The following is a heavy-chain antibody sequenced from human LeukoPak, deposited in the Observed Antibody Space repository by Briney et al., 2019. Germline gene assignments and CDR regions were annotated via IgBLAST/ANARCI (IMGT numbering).Heavy chain of an antibody. CDR1: GFTFSSYG. V-gene: IGHV3-30*18. CDR2: ISYDGTTK. J-gene: IGHJ6*02. Sequence: PGGSLRLSCAASGFTFSSYGMHWVRQAPGKGLEWVAVISYDGTTKYYGDSVKGRFTISRDNSKNTLYLQMNSLRAEDTAVYYCAKKSGSGREPYGMDVWGQGTTVTVSS. CDR3: AKKSGSGREPYGMDV. D-gene: IGHD3-10*01.